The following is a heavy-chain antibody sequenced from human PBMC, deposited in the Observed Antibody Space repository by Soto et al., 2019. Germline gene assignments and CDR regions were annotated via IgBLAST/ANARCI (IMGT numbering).Heavy chain of an antibody. CDR2: IYYSGST. CDR1: GGSISSGDYY. V-gene: IGHV4-30-4*01. D-gene: IGHD1-1*01. Sequence: SETLSLTCTVSGGSISSGDYYWSWIRQPPGKGLEWIGYIYYSGSTYYNPSLKSRVTISVDTSKNQFSLKLSSVTAADTAVYYCARVGYTPVTFFDYWGQGTLVTVSS. J-gene: IGHJ4*02. CDR3: ARVGYTPVTFFDY.